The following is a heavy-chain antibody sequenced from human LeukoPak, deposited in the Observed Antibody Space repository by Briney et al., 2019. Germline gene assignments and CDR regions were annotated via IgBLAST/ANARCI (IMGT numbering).Heavy chain of an antibody. J-gene: IGHJ6*04. CDR2: IYYSGST. D-gene: IGHD2-2*02. CDR3: ARDLVGYCSSTSCYNLEGMDV. Sequence: SETLSLTCTVSGGSISSYYWSWIRQPPGKGLEWIGYIYYSGSTNYNPSLKSRVTISVDTSKNQFSLKLSSVTAADTAVYYCARDLVGYCSSTSCYNLEGMDVWGKGTTVTVSS. V-gene: IGHV4-59*01. CDR1: GGSISSYY.